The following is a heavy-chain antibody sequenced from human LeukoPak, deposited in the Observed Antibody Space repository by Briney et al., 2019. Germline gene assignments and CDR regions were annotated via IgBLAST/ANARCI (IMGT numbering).Heavy chain of an antibody. CDR1: GFTFSRYA. D-gene: IGHD1-7*01. V-gene: IGHV3-23*01. CDR3: AKSGLELRGAPHFH. J-gene: IGHJ4*02. Sequence: GGSLRLSCAASGFTFSRYAMSWDRQAPGKGLEWVSAISGSGGSTYYADSVKGRFTIPRDNSKNTLYLQLNSLRAEDTAVYYCAKSGLELRGAPHFHWGQGTLVSVSS. CDR2: ISGSGGST.